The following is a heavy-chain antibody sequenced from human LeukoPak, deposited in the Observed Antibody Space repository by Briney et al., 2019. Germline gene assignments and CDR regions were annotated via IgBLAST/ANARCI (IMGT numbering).Heavy chain of an antibody. J-gene: IGHJ4*02. CDR2: IYHSGSS. CDR1: GASISSYY. Sequence: SETLSLTCSVSGASISSYYWSWIRQPPGKGLEWIGYIYHSGSSYYNPSLKSRLTLSVDTSKNQFSLKLTSVTAADTAVYYCARTSGRFGEPLSYYFDYWGQGTLVTVSS. V-gene: IGHV4-4*09. D-gene: IGHD3-10*01. CDR3: ARTSGRFGEPLSYYFDY.